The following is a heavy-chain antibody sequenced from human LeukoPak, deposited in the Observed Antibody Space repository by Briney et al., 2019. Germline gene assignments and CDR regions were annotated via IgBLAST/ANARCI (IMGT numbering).Heavy chain of an antibody. CDR3: ARELNYDSSGYYFDY. CDR2: INPNSGGT. D-gene: IGHD3-22*01. Sequence: ASVRVSCKASGGTFSSYAISWVRQAPGQGLEWMGWINPNSGGTNYAQKFQGRVTMTRDTSISTAYMELSRLRSDDTAVYYCARELNYDSSGYYFDYWGQGTLVTVSS. V-gene: IGHV1-2*02. CDR1: GGTFSSYA. J-gene: IGHJ4*02.